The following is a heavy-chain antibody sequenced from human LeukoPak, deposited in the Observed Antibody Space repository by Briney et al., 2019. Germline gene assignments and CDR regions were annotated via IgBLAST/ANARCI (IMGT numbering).Heavy chain of an antibody. Sequence: GESLQISCKGSGYSFTSYWIGWVRPVPGKGLEWMGIIYPGDSDTRYSPSFQGQVTISADKSISTAYLQWSSLKASDTAMYYCARFASYYYDSSGYLAYWGQGTLVTVSS. D-gene: IGHD3-22*01. V-gene: IGHV5-51*01. J-gene: IGHJ4*02. CDR3: ARFASYYYDSSGYLAY. CDR1: GYSFTSYW. CDR2: IYPGDSDT.